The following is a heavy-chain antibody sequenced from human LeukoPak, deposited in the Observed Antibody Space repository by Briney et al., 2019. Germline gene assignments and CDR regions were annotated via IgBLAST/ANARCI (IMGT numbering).Heavy chain of an antibody. CDR2: LYYDGRT. CDR1: GDSVSSSNYY. CDR3: ARGRAARPMKYYYYYGMDV. D-gene: IGHD6-6*01. V-gene: IGHV4-39*07. J-gene: IGHJ6*02. Sequence: KSSETLSLTCTVFGDSVSSSNYYWAWFRQPPGKGLDWIGSLYYDGRTNYNPSLKSRVTISVDTSKNQFSLKLSSVTAADTAVYYCARGRAARPMKYYYYYGMDVWGQGTTVTVSS.